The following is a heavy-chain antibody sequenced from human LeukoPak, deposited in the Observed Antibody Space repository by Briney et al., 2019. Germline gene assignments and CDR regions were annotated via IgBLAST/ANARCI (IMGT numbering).Heavy chain of an antibody. V-gene: IGHV4-4*09. CDR3: ARHETAYFDY. J-gene: IGHJ4*02. CDR2: IYTSGST. CDR1: GGSISSYY. Sequence: SETLSLTCTVSGGSISSYYWSWIRQPPGKGLEWIGYIYTSGSTNYNPSLKGRVTISVDTSKNQFSLKLSSVTAADTAVYYCARHETAYFDYWGQGTLVTVSS. D-gene: IGHD6-25*01.